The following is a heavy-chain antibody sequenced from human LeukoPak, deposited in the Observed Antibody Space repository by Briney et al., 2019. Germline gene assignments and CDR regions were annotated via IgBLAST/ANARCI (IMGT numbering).Heavy chain of an antibody. CDR2: INHSGST. Sequence: SATLSLTCAVYGGSFSGYYWSWIRQPPGKGLEWIGEINHSGSTNYNPSLKSRVTISVDTSKNQFSLKLSSVTAADTAVYYCARGGDYGDYRYGVDYWGQGTLVTVSS. CDR1: GGSFSGYY. V-gene: IGHV4-34*01. CDR3: ARGGDYGDYRYGVDY. J-gene: IGHJ4*02. D-gene: IGHD4-17*01.